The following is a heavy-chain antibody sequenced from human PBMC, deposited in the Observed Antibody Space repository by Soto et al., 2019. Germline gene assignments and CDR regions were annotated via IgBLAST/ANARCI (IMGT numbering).Heavy chain of an antibody. Sequence: TLTLTCTVSGGSISSGNYYWSWIRQPPGKGLEWIGYISYSGITYYNPSLKSRLTISVDTSKSQFSLKLSSVTAADTAVYYCARRPYYYYGMDVWGQGTTVTVSS. CDR3: ARRPYYYYGMDV. V-gene: IGHV4-30-4*01. CDR2: ISYSGIT. J-gene: IGHJ6*02. CDR1: GGSISSGNYY.